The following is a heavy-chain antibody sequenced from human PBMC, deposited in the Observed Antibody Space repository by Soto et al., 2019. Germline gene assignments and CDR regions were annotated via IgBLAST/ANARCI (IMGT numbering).Heavy chain of an antibody. J-gene: IGHJ4*02. Sequence: QVQVVQSGAEVKKPGSSVKVSCKVSGGTFSDFGLSWVRLAPGRGLEWLGGIIPMSSVVNHGQTFQGRVTHAADACTGTGSTNLSSMITEVAALYCWATTCCGEDCFSTYYLDQWGQGTLVTGSS. D-gene: IGHD2-21*02. V-gene: IGHV1-69*12. CDR1: GGTFSDFG. CDR3: ATTCCGEDCFSTYYLDQ. CDR2: IIPMSSVV.